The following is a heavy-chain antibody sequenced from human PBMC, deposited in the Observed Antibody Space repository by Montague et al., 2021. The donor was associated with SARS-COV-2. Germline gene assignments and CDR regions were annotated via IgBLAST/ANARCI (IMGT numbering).Heavy chain of an antibody. Sequence: CAISGDSVSGNSATWHWIRQSPSRGLEWLGRTYYRSRWSNDYAVSVRSRIIINPDTSTNQFSLQLSSVTPEDTAVYFCARERWAVGVSFDYWGQGTLVTVSS. D-gene: IGHD1-26*01. J-gene: IGHJ4*02. CDR3: ARERWAVGVSFDY. CDR2: TYYRSRWSN. CDR1: GDSVSGNSAT. V-gene: IGHV6-1*01.